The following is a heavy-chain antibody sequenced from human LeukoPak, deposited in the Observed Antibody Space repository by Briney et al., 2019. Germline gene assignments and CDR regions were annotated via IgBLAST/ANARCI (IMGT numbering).Heavy chain of an antibody. V-gene: IGHV5-51*01. CDR1: GYIFTSYW. Sequence: GESLKISCKGSGYIFTSYWIGWVRQMPGKGLEWMGIIYPGDSDTRYSPSFQGQVTISADKSISTAYLQWSSLKASGTAMYYCASAYYYDSSGYYDYWGQGTLVTVSS. CDR2: IYPGDSDT. D-gene: IGHD3-22*01. CDR3: ASAYYYDSSGYYDY. J-gene: IGHJ4*02.